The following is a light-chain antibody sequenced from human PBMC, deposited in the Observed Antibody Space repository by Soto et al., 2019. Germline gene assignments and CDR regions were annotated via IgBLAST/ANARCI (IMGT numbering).Light chain of an antibody. V-gene: IGLV2-23*01. CDR1: SSDVGTYNL. CDR3: SSYVGSGTYVV. J-gene: IGLJ2*01. CDR2: EGN. Sequence: QSVLTQPASVSGSPGQSITISCTGTSSDVGTYNLVSWYQQHPGNAPKLMIYEGNKRPSGVSNRFSGYKSGNTASLTISGLQAEDEGDYYCSSYVGSGTYVVFGGGTKVTVL.